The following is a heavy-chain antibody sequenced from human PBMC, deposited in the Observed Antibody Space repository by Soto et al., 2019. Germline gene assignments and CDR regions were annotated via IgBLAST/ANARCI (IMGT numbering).Heavy chain of an antibody. CDR3: GKCAVLRTPSGGWCNWFDP. CDR2: IRGTAT. CDR1: GFSFSSFA. Sequence: EVQLLESGGTLVQPGESLRLSCEVSGFSFSSFAMNWVRQAPGEGLEWVSSIRGTATSYADSVKGRFTISRDNSKNTVYLQMNTLRGEDTAVYYCGKCAVLRTPSGGWCNWFDPWGQGTLVIVSS. J-gene: IGHJ5*02. D-gene: IGHD2-21*01. V-gene: IGHV3-23*01.